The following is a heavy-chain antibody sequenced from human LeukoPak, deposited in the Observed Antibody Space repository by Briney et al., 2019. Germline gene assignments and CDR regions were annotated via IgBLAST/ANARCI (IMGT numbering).Heavy chain of an antibody. CDR2: INPNSGGT. V-gene: IGHV1-2*02. J-gene: IGHJ6*03. CDR1: GYTFTSYG. D-gene: IGHD3-9*01. CDR3: ARDLWYYDILTGYLGTYYYMDV. Sequence: ASVKVSCKASGYTFTSYGISWVRQAPGQGLEWMGWINPNSGGTNYAQKFQGRVTMTRDTSISTAYIELSRLRSDDTAVYYCARDLWYYDILTGYLGTYYYMDVWGKGTTVTISS.